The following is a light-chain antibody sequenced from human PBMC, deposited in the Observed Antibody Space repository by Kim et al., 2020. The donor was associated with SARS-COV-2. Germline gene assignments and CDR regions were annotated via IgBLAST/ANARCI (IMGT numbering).Light chain of an antibody. CDR2: DAS. V-gene: IGKV1-5*01. CDR3: QQYRSYST. CDR1: QSISSR. Sequence: DIQMTQSPSTLSASVGDRVTITCRASQSISSRLAWYQQKPGKAPKLLIYDASSLGSGVPSRFSGSGSGTEFTLTISSLQPDDFATYYCQQYRSYSTFGQGTKVDIK. J-gene: IGKJ1*01.